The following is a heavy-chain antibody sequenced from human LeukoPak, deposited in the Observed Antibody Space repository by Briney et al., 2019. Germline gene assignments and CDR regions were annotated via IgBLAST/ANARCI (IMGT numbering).Heavy chain of an antibody. CDR1: GFTFSSYW. D-gene: IGHD3-22*01. J-gene: IGHJ4*02. Sequence: PGGSLRLSCAASGFTFSSYWMTWVRQSPGKGLEWIGEIYPSGSTNYNPSLRSRVTISVDKSKNLFSLKLSSVTAADTAMYYCAREGSYYDSYGTTPEFDYWGQGTLVTVSS. CDR2: IYPSGST. V-gene: IGHV4-4*02. CDR3: AREGSYYDSYGTTPEFDY.